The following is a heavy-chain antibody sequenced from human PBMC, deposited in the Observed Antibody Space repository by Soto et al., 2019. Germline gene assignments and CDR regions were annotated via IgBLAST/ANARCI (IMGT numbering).Heavy chain of an antibody. J-gene: IGHJ4*02. CDR1: GFTFSSYS. CDR3: ARRLTVGATTGYCDY. CDR2: ISSSSSYI. D-gene: IGHD1-26*01. Sequence: EVQLVESGGGLVKPGGSLRLSCAASGFTFSSYSMNWVRQAPGKGLEWVSSISSSSSYIYYADSVKGRFTISRDNAKNSMYLQMNSLRAEDTAVYYCARRLTVGATTGYCDYWGQGTLVTVSS. V-gene: IGHV3-21*01.